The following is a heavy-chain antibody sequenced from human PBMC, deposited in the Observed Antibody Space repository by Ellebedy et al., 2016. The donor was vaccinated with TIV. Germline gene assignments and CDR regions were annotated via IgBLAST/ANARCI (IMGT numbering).Heavy chain of an antibody. CDR1: GFTVSSNN. CDR2: IHSGDTT. V-gene: IGHV3-66*01. J-gene: IGHJ1*01. D-gene: IGHD1-26*01. CDR3: GRDLFSGSYGSQH. Sequence: GESLKISCAASGFTVSSNNMNWVRQAPGKGLEWVSVIHSGDTTDYADSVKGRFTISRDNSKNTLYLQMNSLRAEDTAVYYCGRDLFSGSYGSQHWGQGTLVTVSS.